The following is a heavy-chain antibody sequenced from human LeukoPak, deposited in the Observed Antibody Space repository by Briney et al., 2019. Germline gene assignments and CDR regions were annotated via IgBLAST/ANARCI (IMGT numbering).Heavy chain of an antibody. V-gene: IGHV3-66*04. D-gene: IGHD4-17*01. J-gene: IGHJ3*02. Sequence: GGSLRLSCAASGFTVSSNYMSWVRQAPGKGLEWVSVIYSGGSTYYADSVKGRFTISRDNSKNTLYLQMNSLRAEDTAVYYCARPALYGDFAFDIWGQGTMVTVSS. CDR1: GFTVSSNY. CDR2: IYSGGST. CDR3: ARPALYGDFAFDI.